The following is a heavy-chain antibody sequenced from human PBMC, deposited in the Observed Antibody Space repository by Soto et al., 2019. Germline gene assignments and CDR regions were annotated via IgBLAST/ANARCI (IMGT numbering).Heavy chain of an antibody. CDR1: GFTFSSYS. V-gene: IGHV3-48*01. D-gene: IGHD3-3*01. CDR2: ISSSSSTI. Sequence: GGSLRLSCAASGFTFSSYSMNWVRQAPGKGLEWVSYISSSSSTIYYADSVKGRFTISRDNAKNSLYLQMNSLRAEDTAVYYCARALSGYDFCSGYGMVPDYWGQGTLVTVSS. J-gene: IGHJ4*02. CDR3: ARALSGYDFCSGYGMVPDY.